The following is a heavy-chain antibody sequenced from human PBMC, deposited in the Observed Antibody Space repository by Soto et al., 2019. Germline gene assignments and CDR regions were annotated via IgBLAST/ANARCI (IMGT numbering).Heavy chain of an antibody. CDR3: VRGASLNFDY. J-gene: IGHJ4*02. Sequence: GGSLRLSCAASGFTFSTYAMSWARQAPGKGLEWVSGVNWNGGSTGYADSVKGRFTISRDNAKNSLYLQMNSLRAEDTAFYYCVRGASLNFDYWGQGTLVTVSS. V-gene: IGHV3-20*04. CDR1: GFTFSTYA. CDR2: VNWNGGST. D-gene: IGHD1-26*01.